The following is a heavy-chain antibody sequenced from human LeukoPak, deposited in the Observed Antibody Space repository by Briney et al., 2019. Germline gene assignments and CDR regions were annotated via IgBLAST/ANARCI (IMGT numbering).Heavy chain of an antibody. CDR2: ISGSGGST. CDR1: GFTFGDYA. D-gene: IGHD1-26*01. Sequence: GGSLRLSCTASGFTFGDYAMSWVRQAPGKGLEWVSAISGSGGSTYYADSVKGRFTISRDNSKNTLYLQMNSLRAEDTAVYYCAKGPKTSESGAVYNWFDPWGQGTLVTVSS. J-gene: IGHJ5*02. CDR3: AKGPKTSESGAVYNWFDP. V-gene: IGHV3-23*01.